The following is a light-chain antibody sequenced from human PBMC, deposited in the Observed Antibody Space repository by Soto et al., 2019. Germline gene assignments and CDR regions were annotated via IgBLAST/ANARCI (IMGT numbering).Light chain of an antibody. J-gene: IGKJ2*01. V-gene: IGKV3-20*01. CDR1: QSVRSSY. CDR3: QQYGSSPYT. CDR2: SAS. Sequence: EIILTQSPGTLSLSPGERATLSCRASQSVRSSYLAWYQQQPGQAPRLLIYSASVRTTGIPDRFSGSESGTDFTLTISRLEPEYFAVYYCQQYGSSPYTFGQGSKLEIK.